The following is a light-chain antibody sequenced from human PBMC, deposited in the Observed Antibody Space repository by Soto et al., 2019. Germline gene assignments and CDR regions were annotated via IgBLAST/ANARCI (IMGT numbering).Light chain of an antibody. V-gene: IGKV1-5*01. J-gene: IGKJ1*01. CDR2: DTS. CDR1: QSVSDW. CDR3: HQYNSYTWK. Sequence: SQITQSASTLQAPVGDSVTITCRASQSVSDWLAWYQQKPGNPPKLLIYDTSRLECAVPSRFSASGSGTEFTLTISGLQPDDFATYYCHQYNSYTWKFGQGTKVDIK.